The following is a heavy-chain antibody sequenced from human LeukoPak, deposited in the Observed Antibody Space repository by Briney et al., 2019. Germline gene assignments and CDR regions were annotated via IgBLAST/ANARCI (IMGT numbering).Heavy chain of an antibody. V-gene: IGHV4-39*01. D-gene: IGHD3-10*01. CDR2: IYYSGST. CDR1: GGSISSSSYY. CDR3: ARPITSAITEDAFDI. Sequence: PSETLSLTCTVSGGSISSSSYYWGWIRQPPGKGLEWIGSIYYSGSTYYNPSLKSRVTISVDTSKNQFSLKLSSVTAADTAVYYCARPITSAITEDAFDIWGQGTMVTVSS. J-gene: IGHJ3*02.